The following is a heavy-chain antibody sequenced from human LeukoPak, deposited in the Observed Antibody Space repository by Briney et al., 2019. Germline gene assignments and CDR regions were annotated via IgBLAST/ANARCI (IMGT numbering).Heavy chain of an antibody. D-gene: IGHD3-22*01. CDR1: GGPFSGYY. Sequence: SETLSLTCTVYGGPFSGYYWSWIRQPPGKGLEWIGEINHSGSANYNPSLKSRVTISVDMSKNQFSLKLNSVTAADTAVYYCARARGDYYDSSGYYSAFDYWGQGTLVTVSS. V-gene: IGHV4-34*01. CDR3: ARARGDYYDSSGYYSAFDY. J-gene: IGHJ4*02. CDR2: INHSGSA.